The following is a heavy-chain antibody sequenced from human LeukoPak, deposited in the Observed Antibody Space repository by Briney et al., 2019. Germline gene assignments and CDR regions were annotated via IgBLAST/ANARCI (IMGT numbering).Heavy chain of an antibody. CDR1: GYTFTSYD. CDR3: ARATGVAGTLNYYFDY. V-gene: IGHV1-8*01. J-gene: IGHJ4*02. CDR2: MNPNSGTT. Sequence: GASVKVSCKASGYTFTSYDINWVRQATGQGLEWMGWMNPNSGTTGYAQKFQGRVTMTRNTSISTAYMELSSLRSEDTAVYYCARATGVAGTLNYYFDYWGQGTLVTVSS. D-gene: IGHD6-19*01.